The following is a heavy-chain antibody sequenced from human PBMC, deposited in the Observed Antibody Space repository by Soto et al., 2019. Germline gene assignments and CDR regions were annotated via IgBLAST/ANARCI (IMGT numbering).Heavy chain of an antibody. D-gene: IGHD3-22*01. CDR1: GCSISSYY. CDR3: ARDSYYYDSSGYYPAI. Sequence: PSETLSLTCTVSGCSISSYYWSWIRQPPGKGLEWIGYIYYSGSTNYNPSLKSRVTISVDTSKNQFSLKLSSVTAADTAVYYCARDSYYYDSSGYYPAIWGQGTLVTVSS. V-gene: IGHV4-59*01. J-gene: IGHJ4*02. CDR2: IYYSGST.